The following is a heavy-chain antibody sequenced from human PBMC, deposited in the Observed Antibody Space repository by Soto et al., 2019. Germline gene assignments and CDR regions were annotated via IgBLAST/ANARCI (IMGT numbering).Heavy chain of an antibody. D-gene: IGHD2-15*01. J-gene: IGHJ6*02. Sequence: GASVKVSCKASGGTFSSYAISRVRQAPGQGLEWMGGIIPIFGTANYAQKFQGRVTITADESTSTAYMELSSLRSEDTAVYYCARAGVVVVAATQGYYYYGMDVWGQGTTVTVSS. V-gene: IGHV1-69*13. CDR2: IIPIFGTA. CDR1: GGTFSSYA. CDR3: ARAGVVVVAATQGYYYYGMDV.